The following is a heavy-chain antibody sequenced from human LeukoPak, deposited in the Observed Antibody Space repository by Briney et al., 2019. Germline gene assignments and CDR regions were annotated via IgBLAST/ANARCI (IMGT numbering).Heavy chain of an antibody. V-gene: IGHV3-15*01. J-gene: IGHJ3*01. Sequence: GGSLRLSCAAFGISINYDWMSWGRQGPGKGLGGVGRIKSKTDVWTTDYPSPVTGRFAISRDDSRNTLYLQMSSVKSEDTAVYYCVRDQYCASSSCTGAFDLWGQGTVVTVSS. CDR2: IKSKTDVWTT. CDR1: GISINYDW. D-gene: IGHD2-2*01. CDR3: VRDQYCASSSCTGAFDL.